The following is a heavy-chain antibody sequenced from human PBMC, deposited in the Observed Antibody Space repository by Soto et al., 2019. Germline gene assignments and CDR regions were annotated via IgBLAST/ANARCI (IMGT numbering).Heavy chain of an antibody. J-gene: IGHJ5*02. D-gene: IGHD2-15*01. CDR2: VFYSGST. CDR3: AKEICDPNGCYGRWIDP. Sequence: SETLSLTCTVSGGSISSFYWSWIRQPPGKGLEWIGNVFYSGSTIYNPSLKSRVTISVDTSKNQFSLNPSSVTAADTAVYYCAKEICDPNGCYGRWIDPWCQGTLVTVST. CDR1: GGSISSFY. V-gene: IGHV4-59*01.